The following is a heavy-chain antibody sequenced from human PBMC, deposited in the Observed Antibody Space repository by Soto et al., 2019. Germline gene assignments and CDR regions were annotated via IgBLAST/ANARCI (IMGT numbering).Heavy chain of an antibody. CDR3: GRGSGPRGRPY. V-gene: IGHV3-74*01. CDR2: INGDGSTT. CDR1: GFIFNNYW. D-gene: IGHD1-26*01. J-gene: IGHJ4*02. Sequence: PGGSLRLSCAASGFIFNNYWMHRVRQAPGKGLVWVARINGDGSTTTYVGSAKGRFTISRDNAKNTVYLQMNSLRVEDTAVYYCGRGSGPRGRPYWGQGILVTVSS.